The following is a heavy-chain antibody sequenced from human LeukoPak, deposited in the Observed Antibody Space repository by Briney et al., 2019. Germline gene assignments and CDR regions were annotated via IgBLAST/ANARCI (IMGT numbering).Heavy chain of an antibody. V-gene: IGHV3-9*01. D-gene: IGHD3-22*01. CDR3: AKDLGYDSSGHKGVYGYFDY. Sequence: SLRLSCAASGFTLDDYAMHWVRQAPGKGLEWVSGISWNSGSIGYADSVKGRFTISRDNAKNSLYLQMNSLRAEDTALYYCAKDLGYDSSGHKGVYGYFDYWGQGTLVTVSS. CDR2: ISWNSGSI. CDR1: GFTLDDYA. J-gene: IGHJ4*02.